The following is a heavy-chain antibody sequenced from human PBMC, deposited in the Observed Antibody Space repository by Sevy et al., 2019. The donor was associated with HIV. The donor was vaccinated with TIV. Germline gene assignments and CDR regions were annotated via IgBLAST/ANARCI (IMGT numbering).Heavy chain of an antibody. CDR2: ISWHSGNI. CDR3: AKDIGPSNYDYVWGTYYFYGMDV. J-gene: IGHJ6*02. Sequence: GGSLRLSCAASGFTFDDYAMLWVRQRPGKGLEWVSGISWHSGNIDYADSVKGRFTISRDNAKNSLYLQMNSLRAEDTALYYCAKDIGPSNYDYVWGTYYFYGMDVWGQGTTVTVSS. V-gene: IGHV3-9*01. CDR1: GFTFDDYA. D-gene: IGHD3-16*01.